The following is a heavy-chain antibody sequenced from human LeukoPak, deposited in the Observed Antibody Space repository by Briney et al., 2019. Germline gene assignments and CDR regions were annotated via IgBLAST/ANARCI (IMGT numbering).Heavy chain of an antibody. CDR3: ARGKYYYDSSGSPPYNWFDP. CDR2: IYYSGST. Sequence: SETLSLTCTVSGGSISSSSYYWGWIRQPPGKGLEWIGSIYYSGSTYYNPSLKSRVTISVDTSKNQFSLKLSPVTAADTAVYYCARGKYYYDSSGSPPYNWFDPWGQGTLVTVSS. J-gene: IGHJ5*02. D-gene: IGHD3-22*01. CDR1: GGSISSSSYY. V-gene: IGHV4-39*07.